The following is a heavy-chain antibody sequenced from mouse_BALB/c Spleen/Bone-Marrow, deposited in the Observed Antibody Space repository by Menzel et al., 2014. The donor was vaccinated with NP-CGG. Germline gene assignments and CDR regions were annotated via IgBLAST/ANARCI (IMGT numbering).Heavy chain of an antibody. CDR2: IDPANGNT. Sequence: EVQLQQSGAELVKPGASVELSCTASGFNIKDTYMHWVKQRPEQGLEWIGRIDPANGNTKYDPKFQGKATITADTSSNTAYLQLSSLTSEDAAVYYCAMITTGAWFAYWGQGTLGTSSA. D-gene: IGHD2-4*01. CDR3: AMITTGAWFAY. J-gene: IGHJ3*01. V-gene: IGHV14-3*02. CDR1: GFNIKDTY.